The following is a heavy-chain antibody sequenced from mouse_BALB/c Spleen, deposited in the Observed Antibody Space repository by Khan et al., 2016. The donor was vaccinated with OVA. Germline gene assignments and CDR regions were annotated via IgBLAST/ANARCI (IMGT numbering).Heavy chain of an antibody. CDR2: INPYNGDT. D-gene: IGHD3-1*01. J-gene: IGHJ3*01. CDR3: ASSGYGWFAS. CDR1: GYSFTDYT. Sequence: VRLQQSGPELVKPGASMKISCKASGYSFTDYTMNWVKQSHGKNLEWIGLINPYNGDTNYNQKFKGEATLTVDKSSSTAYMELISLTSEVSSVSYYASSGYGWFASWGQGTLVTVSA. V-gene: IGHV1-18*01.